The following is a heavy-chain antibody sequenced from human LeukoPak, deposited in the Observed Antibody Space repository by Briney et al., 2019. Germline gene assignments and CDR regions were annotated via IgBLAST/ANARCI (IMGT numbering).Heavy chain of an antibody. CDR3: ARQASDYYYYYMDV. V-gene: IGHV4-59*05. CDR1: GASFSTNY. J-gene: IGHJ6*03. Sequence: SETLSLTCSVSGASFSTNYWSWIRQPPGRGLEWIGSIYYSGTAYYNPSLESRVTISEDTSRSRFSLMLTSVTAADTAVYYCARQASDYYYYYMDVWGQGTTVIVAS. CDR2: IYYSGTA.